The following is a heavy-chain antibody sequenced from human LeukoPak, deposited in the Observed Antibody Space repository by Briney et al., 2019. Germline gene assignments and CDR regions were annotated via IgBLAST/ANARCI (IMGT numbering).Heavy chain of an antibody. Sequence: GGSLRLSCAASGFTFSSYGMHWVRQAPGKGLEWLAFIRYDGSNKYYADSVKGRFTISRDNSKNTLYLQMNSLRAEDTAVYYCAKDALTVTTPYYFDYWGQGTLVTVSS. CDR2: IRYDGSNK. J-gene: IGHJ4*02. V-gene: IGHV3-30*02. CDR3: AKDALTVTTPYYFDY. D-gene: IGHD4-17*01. CDR1: GFTFSSYG.